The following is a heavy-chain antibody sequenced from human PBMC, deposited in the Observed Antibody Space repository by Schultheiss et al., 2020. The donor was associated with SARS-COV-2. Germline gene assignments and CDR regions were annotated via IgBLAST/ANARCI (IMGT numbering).Heavy chain of an antibody. Sequence: ASVKVSCKASGYTFTSYGISWVRQAPGQGLEWMGWISAYNGNTNYAQKLQGRVTMTTDTSTSTAYMELRSLRSDDTAVYYCARGRQWLVHARNYYYGMDVWGQGTTVTVSS. D-gene: IGHD6-19*01. J-gene: IGHJ6*02. CDR2: ISAYNGNT. CDR3: ARGRQWLVHARNYYYGMDV. CDR1: GYTFTSYG. V-gene: IGHV1-18*01.